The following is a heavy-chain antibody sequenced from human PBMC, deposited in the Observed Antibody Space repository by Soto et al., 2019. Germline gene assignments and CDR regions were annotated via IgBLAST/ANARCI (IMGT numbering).Heavy chain of an antibody. J-gene: IGHJ4*02. CDR3: TRGASGYGNFDY. CDR1: GFTFSSFW. D-gene: IGHD5-12*01. V-gene: IGHV3-74*01. Sequence: EVQLVESGGALVQPGGSLRLSCAASGFTFSSFWLHWVRQTPGKGLVWISRLNGDGSSSSYADSVTGRFTISRDTATNTLDLRMNSLRPEDTALYYCTRGASGYGNFDYWGLGTLVTVSS. CDR2: LNGDGSSS.